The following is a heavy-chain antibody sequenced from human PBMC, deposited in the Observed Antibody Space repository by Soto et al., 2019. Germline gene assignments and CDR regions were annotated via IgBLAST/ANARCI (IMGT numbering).Heavy chain of an antibody. V-gene: IGHV1-18*01. Sequence: EASVKVSCKSSGYTFTSYGISWVRQAPGQGLEWMGWISAYNGNTNYAQKLQGRVTMTTDTSTSTAYMELRSLRSDDTAVYYCARNNWNYGNLDYWGEATLVTVSS. D-gene: IGHD1-7*01. CDR1: GYTFTSYG. CDR3: ARNNWNYGNLDY. J-gene: IGHJ4*02. CDR2: ISAYNGNT.